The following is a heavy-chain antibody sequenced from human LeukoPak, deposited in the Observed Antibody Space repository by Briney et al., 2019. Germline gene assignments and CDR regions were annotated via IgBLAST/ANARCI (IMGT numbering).Heavy chain of an antibody. Sequence: GGSLRLSCAASGFTFSTYGMHWVRQAPGKGLEWVAVIWYDGSNKYYADSVKGRFTTSRDNSENTLYLQMNSLRAEDTAVYYCAKANGGNNARFDYWGQGTLVTVSS. J-gene: IGHJ4*02. CDR3: AKANGGNNARFDY. CDR1: GFTFSTYG. CDR2: IWYDGSNK. V-gene: IGHV3-33*06. D-gene: IGHD4-23*01.